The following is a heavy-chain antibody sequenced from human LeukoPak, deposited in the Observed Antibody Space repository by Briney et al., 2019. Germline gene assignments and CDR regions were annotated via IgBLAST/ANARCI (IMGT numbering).Heavy chain of an antibody. J-gene: IGHJ4*02. V-gene: IGHV1-69*06. CDR2: IIPIFGTA. CDR3: ARSLSDYDILTGYPYYFDY. D-gene: IGHD3-9*01. CDR1: GGTFSSYA. Sequence: SVKVSCKASGGTFSSYAISWVRQAPGQGLEWMGGIIPIFGTANYAQKFQGRVTITADKSTSTAYMELRSLRFDDTAVYYCARSLSDYDILTGYPYYFDYWGQGTLVTVSS.